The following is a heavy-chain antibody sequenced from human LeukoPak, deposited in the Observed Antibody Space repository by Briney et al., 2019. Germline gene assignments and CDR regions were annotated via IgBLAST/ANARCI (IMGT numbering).Heavy chain of an antibody. Sequence: KPSETLSLTCTVSGGSISSYYWSWIRQPPGKGPEWIGYIYYSGSTNYNPSLKSRVTISVDTSKNQFSLKLSSVTAADTAVYYCARRGYSYGYGDAFDIWGQGTMVTVSS. CDR3: ARRGYSYGYGDAFDI. V-gene: IGHV4-59*08. CDR2: IYYSGST. CDR1: GGSISSYY. D-gene: IGHD5-18*01. J-gene: IGHJ3*02.